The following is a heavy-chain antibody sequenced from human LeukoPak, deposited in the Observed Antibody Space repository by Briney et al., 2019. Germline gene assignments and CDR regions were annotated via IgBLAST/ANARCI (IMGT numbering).Heavy chain of an antibody. CDR3: ARDSEGHDYGGLCWFDP. CDR2: IYYSGST. CDR1: GGSISSYY. J-gene: IGHJ5*02. V-gene: IGHV4-59*01. Sequence: PSETLSLTCTVSGGSISSYYWSWIRQPPGKGLEGIGYIYYSGSTNYNPSLKSRVTISVDTSKNQFSLKLSSVTAADTAVYYCARDSEGHDYGGLCWFDPWGQGTLVTVSS. D-gene: IGHD4-23*01.